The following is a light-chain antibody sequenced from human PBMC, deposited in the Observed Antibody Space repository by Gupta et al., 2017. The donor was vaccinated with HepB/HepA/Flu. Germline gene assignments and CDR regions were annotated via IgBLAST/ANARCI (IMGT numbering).Light chain of an antibody. Sequence: EIVLTQSPAPLSLSPGERATLSCRASQSVGITLAWYQQKPGQAPRLLIYDASNRATGIPARFSGSGSGTDFTLTISSLEPEDFAVYYCQHRRNWPLTFGGGTKVDIK. CDR1: QSVGIT. CDR2: DAS. CDR3: QHRRNWPLT. J-gene: IGKJ4*01. V-gene: IGKV3-11*01.